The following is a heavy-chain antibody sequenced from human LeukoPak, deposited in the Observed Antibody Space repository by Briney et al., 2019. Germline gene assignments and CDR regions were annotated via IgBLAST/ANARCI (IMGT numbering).Heavy chain of an antibody. CDR1: GFTFDDYA. V-gene: IGHV3-9*01. Sequence: QTGGSLRLSCAASGFTFDDYATHWVRQAPGKGLEWVSGISWNSGSIGYADSVKGRFTISRDNAKNSLYLQMNSLRAEDTAVYYCARDTAMREDYWGQGTLVTVSS. D-gene: IGHD5-18*01. CDR3: ARDTAMREDY. J-gene: IGHJ4*02. CDR2: ISWNSGSI.